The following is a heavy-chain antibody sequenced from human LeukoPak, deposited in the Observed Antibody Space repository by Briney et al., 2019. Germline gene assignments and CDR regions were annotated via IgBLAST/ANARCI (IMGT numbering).Heavy chain of an antibody. V-gene: IGHV3-23*01. CDR2: ISGSGGST. CDR3: ARDSYGFMGRFSFDS. Sequence: GGSLRLSCAASGFTFSSYAMSWVRQAPGKGLEWVSAISGSGGSTYYADSVKGRFTISRDNAKNSLYLELNSLRAEDTAVYYCARDSYGFMGRFSFDSWGQGILVTVSS. J-gene: IGHJ4*02. D-gene: IGHD5-18*01. CDR1: GFTFSSYA.